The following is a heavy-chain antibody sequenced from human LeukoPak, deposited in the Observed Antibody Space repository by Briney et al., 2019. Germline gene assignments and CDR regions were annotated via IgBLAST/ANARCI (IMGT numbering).Heavy chain of an antibody. D-gene: IGHD3-10*01. V-gene: IGHV3-48*01. CDR1: GFIFSSYT. J-gene: IGHJ4*02. Sequence: GGSLRLSCAASGFIFSSYTMTWVRQAPGEGLEWVSYISSNSRTIYYADFVKGRFTISRDNAKNSLYLQMSSLRAEDTAVYYCARDLEGSGIYNRTSYDYWGQGTLVTVSS. CDR2: ISSNSRTI. CDR3: ARDLEGSGIYNRTSYDY.